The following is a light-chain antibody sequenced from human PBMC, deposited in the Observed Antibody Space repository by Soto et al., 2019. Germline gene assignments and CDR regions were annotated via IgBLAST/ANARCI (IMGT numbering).Light chain of an antibody. Sequence: EIVLTQSPGTRSLSPGERATLSCRASQSLDNMHLAWYQNKPGQTHRVLIYGASNRATGIPVLFSGSGSGTDFTLTISRLEPEDFAVYYCQQYSISKGTFGQGTKVEMK. V-gene: IGKV3-20*01. CDR2: GAS. CDR3: QQYSISKGT. J-gene: IGKJ1*01. CDR1: QSLDNMH.